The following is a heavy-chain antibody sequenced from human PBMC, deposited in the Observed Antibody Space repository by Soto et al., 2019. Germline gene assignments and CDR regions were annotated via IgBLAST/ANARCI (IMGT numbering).Heavy chain of an antibody. V-gene: IGHV4-34*01. Sequence: QVQLQQWGAGLLKPSETLSLTCAVYGESLSASYWSWIRQPPGKGLEWIGDINHSESADYNPSLKSRLSISIDKSRNQFSLNLISVTAADTAVYYCARRSRITMIVVPYTWFDPWGQGTLVTVFS. CDR1: GESLSASY. D-gene: IGHD3-22*01. CDR3: ARRSRITMIVVPYTWFDP. CDR2: INHSESA. J-gene: IGHJ5*02.